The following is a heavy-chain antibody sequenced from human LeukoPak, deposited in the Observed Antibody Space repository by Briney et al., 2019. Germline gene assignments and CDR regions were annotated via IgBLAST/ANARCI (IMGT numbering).Heavy chain of an antibody. J-gene: IGHJ3*02. Sequence: LETLSLTCTVSGGSISSYYWSWIRQPPGKGLEWIGYIYYSGSTNYNPSLKSRVTISVDTSKNQFSLKLSSVTAADTAVYYCARQGSSSGRAFDIWGQGTMSPSLQ. D-gene: IGHD6-13*01. CDR3: ARQGSSSGRAFDI. CDR1: GGSISSYY. V-gene: IGHV4-59*08. CDR2: IYYSGST.